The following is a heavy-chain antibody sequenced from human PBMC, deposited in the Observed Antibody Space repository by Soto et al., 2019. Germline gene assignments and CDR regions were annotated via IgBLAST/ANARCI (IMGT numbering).Heavy chain of an antibody. Sequence: QMQLQASGPGLVKPSETLSLTCNVSGASVSNGYWSWIRQPPGKGLEWIGFMYFGGSFNYNPSLTRRATISVETSKNQFSMKLTSVTASDTAVYYFARSYYDSTGFAVDPWGQGTLVTVSS. CDR2: MYFGGSF. J-gene: IGHJ5*02. V-gene: IGHV4-59*02. D-gene: IGHD3-22*01. CDR1: GASVSNGY. CDR3: ARSYYDSTGFAVDP.